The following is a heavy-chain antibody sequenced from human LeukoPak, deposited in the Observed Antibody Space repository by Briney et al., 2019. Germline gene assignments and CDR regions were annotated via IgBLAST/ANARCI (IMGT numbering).Heavy chain of an antibody. D-gene: IGHD2-2*01. Sequence: GGSLRLSCAASGFTFSSYSMNWVRQAPGKGLEWASYISSSSSTIYYADSVKGRFTISRDNAKNSLYLQMNSLRAEDTAVYYCARVASQQEFDPWGQGTLVTVSS. J-gene: IGHJ5*02. CDR2: ISSSSSTI. CDR1: GFTFSSYS. CDR3: ARVASQQEFDP. V-gene: IGHV3-48*01.